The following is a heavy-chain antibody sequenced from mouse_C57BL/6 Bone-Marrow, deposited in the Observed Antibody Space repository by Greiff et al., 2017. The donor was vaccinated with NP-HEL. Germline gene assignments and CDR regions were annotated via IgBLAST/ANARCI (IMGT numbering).Heavy chain of an antibody. CDR3: TRWLLRFDY. J-gene: IGHJ2*01. CDR1: GYTCTDYE. Sequence: SGAELVRPGASVTLSCKASGYTCTDYEMHWVKQPPVHGLEWIGAIDPETGGTAYNQKFKGKAILTADKSSSTAYMALRSLTSEDSAVYYYTRWLLRFDYWGQATTLPVSS. V-gene: IGHV1-15*01. D-gene: IGHD2-3*01. CDR2: IDPETGGT.